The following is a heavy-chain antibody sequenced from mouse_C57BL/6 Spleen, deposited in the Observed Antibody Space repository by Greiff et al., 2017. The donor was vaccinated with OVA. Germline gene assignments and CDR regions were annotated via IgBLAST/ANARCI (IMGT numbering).Heavy chain of an antibody. V-gene: IGHV1-59*01. CDR2: IDPSDSYT. D-gene: IGHD1-1*01. CDR1: GYTFTSYW. J-gene: IGHJ3*01. Sequence: VQLQQPGAELVRPGTSVKLSCKASGYTFTSYWMHWVKQRPGQGLEWIGVIDPSDSYTNYNQKFKGKATLTVDTSSSTAYMQLSSLTSEDSAVYYCAREDYYGSSLFAYWGQGTLVTVSA. CDR3: AREDYYGSSLFAY.